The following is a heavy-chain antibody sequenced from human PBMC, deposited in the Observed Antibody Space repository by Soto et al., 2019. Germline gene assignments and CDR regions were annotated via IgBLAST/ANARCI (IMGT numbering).Heavy chain of an antibody. Sequence: SVKVSCKASGGTFSSYAISWVRQAPGQGLEWMGGIIPIFGTANYAQKFQGRVTITADESTSTAYMELSSLRSEDTAVYYCARVYESFSYWYFDLWGRGTPVTVSS. J-gene: IGHJ2*01. CDR3: ARVYESFSYWYFDL. CDR1: GGTFSSYA. CDR2: IIPIFGTA. V-gene: IGHV1-69*13. D-gene: IGHD3-22*01.